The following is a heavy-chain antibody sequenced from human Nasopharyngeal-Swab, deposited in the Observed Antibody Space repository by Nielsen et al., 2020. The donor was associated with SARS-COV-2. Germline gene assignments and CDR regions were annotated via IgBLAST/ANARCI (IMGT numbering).Heavy chain of an antibody. CDR2: ISHNSGT. CDR3: AKEGATGWFDP. CDR1: GVSITSQY. Sequence: SETLSLTCTVSGVSITSQYWSWIRQPPGKGLEWIGYISHNSGTSYNPSLKSRVTMFMDTSKNQFSLRLRSVTAADTAVYYCAKEGATGWFDPWCQGTLVTVSS. J-gene: IGHJ5*02. V-gene: IGHV4-59*11.